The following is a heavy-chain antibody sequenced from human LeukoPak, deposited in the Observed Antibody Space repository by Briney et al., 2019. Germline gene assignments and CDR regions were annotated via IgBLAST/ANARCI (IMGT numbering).Heavy chain of an antibody. CDR1: GFTFSSYS. CDR3: ARDRYYGSGRPYYMDV. Sequence: GGSLRLSCAASGFTFSSYSMNWVRQAPGKGLEWVSGINWNGGSTGYADSVKGRFTISRDNAKNSLYLQMNSLRAEDTALYYCARDRYYGSGRPYYMDVWGKGTTVTVSS. J-gene: IGHJ6*03. CDR2: INWNGGST. V-gene: IGHV3-20*04. D-gene: IGHD3-10*01.